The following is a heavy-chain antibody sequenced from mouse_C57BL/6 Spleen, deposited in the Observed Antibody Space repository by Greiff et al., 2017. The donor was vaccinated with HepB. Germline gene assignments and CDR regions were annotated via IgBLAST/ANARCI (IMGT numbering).Heavy chain of an antibody. CDR1: GFTFSDYG. V-gene: IGHV5-17*01. J-gene: IGHJ4*01. Sequence: EVKLVESGGGLVKPGGSLKLSCAASGFTFSDYGMHWVRQAPEKGLEWVAYISSGSSTIYYADTVKGRFTISRDNAKNTLFLQMTSLRSEDTAMYYCARGGGNWNYYAMDYWGQGTSVTVSS. CDR2: ISSGSSTI. CDR3: ARGGGNWNYYAMDY. D-gene: IGHD2-1*01.